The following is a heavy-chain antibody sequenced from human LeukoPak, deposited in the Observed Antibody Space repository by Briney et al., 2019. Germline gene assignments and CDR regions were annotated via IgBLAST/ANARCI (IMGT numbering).Heavy chain of an antibody. CDR3: APERGYCSGGSCYSFRDWFDP. CDR1: GYTFTSHE. CDR2: MNPNSGST. Sequence: GASVKVSCKASGYTFTSHEINWVRQATGQALEWMGWMNPNSGSTGYAQTFQGRVTMTRNVSIDTAYMELSSLRSEDTAVYYCAPERGYCSGGSCYSFRDWFDPWGQGTLVTVSS. V-gene: IGHV1-8*01. J-gene: IGHJ5*02. D-gene: IGHD2-15*01.